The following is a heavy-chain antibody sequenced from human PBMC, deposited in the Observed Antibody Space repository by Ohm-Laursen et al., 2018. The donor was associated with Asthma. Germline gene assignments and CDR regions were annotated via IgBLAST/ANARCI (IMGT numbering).Heavy chain of an antibody. CDR1: GGSVSSGSYY. J-gene: IGHJ4*02. CDR2: IYYSGST. D-gene: IGHD3-22*01. Sequence: PGTLSLTCTVSGGSVSSGSYYWSWIRQPPGKGLEWIGYIYYSGSTNYNPSLKSRVTISVDTSKNQFSLKLSSVTAADTAVYYCARGDYYDSSGLHYWGQGTLVTVSS. CDR3: ARGDYYDSSGLHY. V-gene: IGHV4-61*01.